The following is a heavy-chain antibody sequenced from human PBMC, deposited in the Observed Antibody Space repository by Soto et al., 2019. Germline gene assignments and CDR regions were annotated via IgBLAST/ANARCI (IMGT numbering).Heavy chain of an antibody. CDR2: ISTSGVRT. Sequence: PGGSLRLSCATSGFIFSNYVMSWVRQAPGKGLEWVSVISTSGVRTSYADSVKGRFTISRDNSRNMLFLQMSSLRPEDTAIYYCAKGPPYSSGSGNYFDNWGQGTLVTVSS. J-gene: IGHJ4*02. CDR1: GFIFSNYV. CDR3: AKGPPYSSGSGNYFDN. D-gene: IGHD6-19*01. V-gene: IGHV3-23*01.